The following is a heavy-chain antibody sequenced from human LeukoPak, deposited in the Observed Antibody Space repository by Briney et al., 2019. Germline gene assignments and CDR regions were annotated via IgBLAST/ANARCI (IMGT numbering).Heavy chain of an antibody. CDR1: VFTFTDAW. D-gene: IGHD3-16*01. J-gene: IGHJ4*02. CDR3: TTVSHVYL. CDR2: IKNGGAT. Sequence: GGSLRLSCAASVFTFTDAWLCWVCQAPGRGLEWVWRIKNGGATDYAAPVEGRFTILRDDSKSTLYLQMNSLKTKDTAMYYCTTVSHVYLGGQGTLVTVSS. V-gene: IGHV3-15*01.